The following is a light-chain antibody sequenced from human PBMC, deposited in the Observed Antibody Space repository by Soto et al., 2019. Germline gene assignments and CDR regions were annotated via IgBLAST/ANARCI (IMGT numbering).Light chain of an antibody. J-gene: IGLJ2*01. CDR2: EVT. CDR1: NSAVGAYNY. CDR3: SSFTSSSTVL. Sequence: QSVLTQPASVSGSPGQSITISCTGANSAVGAYNYVSWFQQHPGKAPKLMIYEVTNRPSGVSSRFSGSKSGNTASLTISGLQAEDEADYYCSSFTSSSTVLFGGGTKLTVL. V-gene: IGLV2-14*01.